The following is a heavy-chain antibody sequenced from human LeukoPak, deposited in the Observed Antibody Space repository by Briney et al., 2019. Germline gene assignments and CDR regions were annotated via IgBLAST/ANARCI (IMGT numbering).Heavy chain of an antibody. V-gene: IGHV4-34*01. Sequence: ASETLSLTCTVSGGSISSYYWSWIRQPPGKGLEWIGEINHSGSTNYNPSLKSRVTISVDTSKNQFSLKLSSVTAADTAVYYCARGGDAFDIWGQGTMVTVSS. CDR3: ARGGDAFDI. J-gene: IGHJ3*02. CDR1: GGSISSYY. CDR2: INHSGST.